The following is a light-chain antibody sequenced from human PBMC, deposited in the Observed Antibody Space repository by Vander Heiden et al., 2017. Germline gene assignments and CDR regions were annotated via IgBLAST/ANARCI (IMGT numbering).Light chain of an antibody. V-gene: IGLV1-51*01. CDR2: DNN. Sequence: QSVFTQPPSVSAPAGQKATISSPGSSPNIGSTYVSRYQQLTGTAPKLLLYDNNKRPSGIPDRFSGSKSGTSATLGITGVQTGDEADYYCGTWDTSLSVVVFGGGTKLTVL. CDR3: GTWDTSLSVVV. J-gene: IGLJ2*01. CDR1: SPNIGSTY.